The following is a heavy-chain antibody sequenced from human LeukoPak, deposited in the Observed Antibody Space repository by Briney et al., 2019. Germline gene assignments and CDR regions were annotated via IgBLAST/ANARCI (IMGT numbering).Heavy chain of an antibody. CDR2: INHNSGGA. V-gene: IGHV1-2*02. CDR1: GYTFTGYY. CDR3: ARAENIVVVPAAIFDP. D-gene: IGHD2-2*02. J-gene: IGHJ5*02. Sequence: GASVKVSCKASGYTFTGYYMHWVRQAPGQGREWMGWINHNSGGANYAQKFQGSVTMTRDTSISTAYMELSRLRSDDTAVYYCARAENIVVVPAAIFDPWGQGTLVTVSS.